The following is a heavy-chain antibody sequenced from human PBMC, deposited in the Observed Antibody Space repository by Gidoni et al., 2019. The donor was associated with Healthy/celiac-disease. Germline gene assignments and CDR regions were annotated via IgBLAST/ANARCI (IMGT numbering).Heavy chain of an antibody. CDR2: ISAYNGNT. CDR3: ARAVVPAAMAGADDAFDI. J-gene: IGHJ3*02. CDR1: GYTFTSYG. Sequence: QVQLVQSGAEVKKPGASVKVSCKASGYTFTSYGIRWVRQAPGQGLEWMGWISAYNGNTNYAQKLQGRVTMTTDTSTSTAYMELRSLRSDDTAVYYCARAVVPAAMAGADDAFDIWGQGTMVTVSS. V-gene: IGHV1-18*01. D-gene: IGHD2-2*01.